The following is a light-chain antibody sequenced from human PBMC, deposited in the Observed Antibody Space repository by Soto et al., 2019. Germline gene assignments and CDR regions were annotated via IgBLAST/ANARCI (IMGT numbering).Light chain of an antibody. CDR1: QSVGGTY. V-gene: IGKV3-20*01. Sequence: EIVLTQSPGTLSLSPGERATLSCRASQSVGGTYLAWYRQRPGQTPRLRIYGASTRATGIPDRFSGSESGPDLTLKISRLEPEDFSVYYCQQYGSSPFTCGPGTKVDI. CDR3: QQYGSSPFT. J-gene: IGKJ3*01. CDR2: GAS.